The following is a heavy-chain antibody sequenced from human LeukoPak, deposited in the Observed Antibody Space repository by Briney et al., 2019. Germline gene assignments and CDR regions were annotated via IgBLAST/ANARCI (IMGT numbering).Heavy chain of an antibody. D-gene: IGHD5-12*01. CDR2: ISSSSSYT. Sequence: GGSLRLSCAASGFTFRDYYMNWIRQAPGKGLEWVSYISSSSSYTNYADSVKGRFTISRDNAKNSLYLQMNSLRAEDTAVYYCARDRGFVRSPPDYWGQGTLVTVSS. CDR1: GFTFRDYY. J-gene: IGHJ4*02. V-gene: IGHV3-11*06. CDR3: ARDRGFVRSPPDY.